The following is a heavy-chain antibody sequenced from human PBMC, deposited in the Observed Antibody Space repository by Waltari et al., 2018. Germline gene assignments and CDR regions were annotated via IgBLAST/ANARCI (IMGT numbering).Heavy chain of an antibody. V-gene: IGHV4-61*02. Sequence: QVQLQESGPGLVRPSQTLSLTCTVSGGSISSGSVYWTWIRQPAGKGLEWVGHIFTSGSTKYNPYLKRRVSVSLDTSENKFSLRLSSVTAADTAVYYCARDEARYYDIMTGGGYYGLDVWGQGTTVTVSS. CDR1: GGSISSGSVY. CDR3: ARDEARYYDIMTGGGYYGLDV. CDR2: IFTSGST. J-gene: IGHJ6*02. D-gene: IGHD3-9*01.